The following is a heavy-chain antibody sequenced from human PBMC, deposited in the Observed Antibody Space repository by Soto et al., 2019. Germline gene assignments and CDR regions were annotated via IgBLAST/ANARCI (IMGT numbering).Heavy chain of an antibody. V-gene: IGHV1-69*08. CDR1: GGTFSSYT. D-gene: IGHD6-13*01. Sequence: QVQLVQSGAEVKKPGSSVKVSCKASGGTFSSYTISWVRQAPGQGFEWMGRIIPILGIANYAQKFQGRVTITADKSTSTAYMELSSLRSEDTAVYYCARESGDSSSEYYYYGMDVWGQGTTVTVSS. CDR2: IIPILGIA. J-gene: IGHJ6*02. CDR3: ARESGDSSSEYYYYGMDV.